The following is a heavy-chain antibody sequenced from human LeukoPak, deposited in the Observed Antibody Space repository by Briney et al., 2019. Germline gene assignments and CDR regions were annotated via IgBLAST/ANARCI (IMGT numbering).Heavy chain of an antibody. V-gene: IGHV1-46*01. CDR2: INPSGGST. Sequence: GAPVKVSCKASGYTFTSYYMHWVRQAPGQGLEWMGIINPSGGSTSYAQKFQGRVTMTRDTSTSTVYMELSSLRSEDTAVYYCARVGYGGVGFDYWGQGTLVTVSS. CDR1: GYTFTSYY. CDR3: ARVGYGGVGFDY. D-gene: IGHD5-18*01. J-gene: IGHJ4*02.